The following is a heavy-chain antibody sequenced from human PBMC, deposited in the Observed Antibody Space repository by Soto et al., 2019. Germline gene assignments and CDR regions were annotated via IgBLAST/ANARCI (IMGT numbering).Heavy chain of an antibody. D-gene: IGHD1-7*01. CDR2: ISAYNGNT. Sequence: GASVKVSCKASGYTFTSYGISWVRQAPGQGLECMGWISAYNGNTNYAQKLQGRVTMTTDTSTSTAYMELRSLRSDDTAVYYCARCQLELFPWWFDPWGQGTLVTVSS. V-gene: IGHV1-18*01. CDR1: GYTFTSYG. J-gene: IGHJ5*02. CDR3: ARCQLELFPWWFDP.